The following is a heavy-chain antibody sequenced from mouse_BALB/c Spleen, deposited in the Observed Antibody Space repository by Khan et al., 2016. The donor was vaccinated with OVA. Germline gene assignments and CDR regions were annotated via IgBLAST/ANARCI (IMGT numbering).Heavy chain of an antibody. D-gene: IGHD2-10*01. CDR2: ISGTGIYT. CDR3: ARSTYYVNSWFTY. CDR1: GFAFSSYD. J-gene: IGHJ3*01. V-gene: IGHV5-9*02. Sequence: EVELVESGGGLVKPGGSLKLSCAPSGFAFSSYDMSWVRQTPEKRLEWVATISGTGIYTYYPDSVKGRFTISRANARNTLYLQMSSLRHEDTALYYCARSTYYVNSWFTYWGQGTLVTVSA.